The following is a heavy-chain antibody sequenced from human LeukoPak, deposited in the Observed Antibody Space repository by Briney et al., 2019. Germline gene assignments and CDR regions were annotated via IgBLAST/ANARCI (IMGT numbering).Heavy chain of an antibody. J-gene: IGHJ5*02. V-gene: IGHV3-33*01. CDR3: TTVFSGVLPTA. CDR2: IWYDGSNK. Sequence: GTSLRLSCAASGFTFRSHGMHWVRQAPGKGLEWVAFIWYDGSNKYYTDSVKGRFTISRDNSKNTLYLQMNSLRAEDTAVYYCTTVFSGVLPTAWGQGTLVTVSS. CDR1: GFTFRSHG. D-gene: IGHD6-19*01.